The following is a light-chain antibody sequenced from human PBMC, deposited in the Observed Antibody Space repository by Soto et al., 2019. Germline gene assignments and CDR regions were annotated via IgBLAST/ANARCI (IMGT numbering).Light chain of an antibody. V-gene: IGKV3-20*01. CDR2: GAS. CDR1: QSVSGSY. J-gene: IGKJ1*01. CDR3: QQYATSTWT. Sequence: EIVLTQAPGTLSLSPGERATLSCRARQSVSGSYLAWDQQKPGQSPRLLIRGASSMATGIPDSFSGSGSETDFTLTISRLEPEAFAVYYCQQYATSTWTFGQGTKVESK.